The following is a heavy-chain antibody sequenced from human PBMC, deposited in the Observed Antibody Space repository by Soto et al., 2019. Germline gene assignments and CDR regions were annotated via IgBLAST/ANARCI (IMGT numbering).Heavy chain of an antibody. Sequence: SETLSLTCTVSGDSVTNYFWSWMRQPPGKGLEWIGHMYHGGRTNYSPSLKSRVTVSIDTSKNQFFLTVNSVTAADSAVYYCARESGDNWDYEAYWGQGTPVTVSS. J-gene: IGHJ4*02. CDR3: ARESGDNWDYEAY. D-gene: IGHD1-7*01. CDR1: GDSVTNYF. V-gene: IGHV4-59*02. CDR2: MYHGGRT.